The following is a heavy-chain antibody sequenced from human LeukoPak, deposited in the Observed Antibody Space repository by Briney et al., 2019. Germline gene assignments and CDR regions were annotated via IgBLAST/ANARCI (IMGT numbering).Heavy chain of an antibody. V-gene: IGHV3-30*03. CDR1: GFTFSSYG. CDR2: ISYDGSNK. CDR3: ARGAYYDFWSAQRYYYGMDV. Sequence: GGSLRLSCAASGFTFSSYGMHCVRQAPGKGLEWVAVISYDGSNKYYADSVKGRFTISRDNSKNTLYLQMNSLRAEATAVYYCARGAYYDFWSAQRYYYGMDVWGQGTTVTVSS. J-gene: IGHJ6*02. D-gene: IGHD3-3*01.